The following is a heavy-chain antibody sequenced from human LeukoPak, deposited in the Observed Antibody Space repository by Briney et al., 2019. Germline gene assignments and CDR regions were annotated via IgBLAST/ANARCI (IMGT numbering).Heavy chain of an antibody. Sequence: PSQTLSLTCTISGGSISSGGYYWSWIRQPPGQALEWIGYIYDSGSTYYNPSLKSRVTISADRSKNQLSLKVNSVTAADTAMYYCARSGSYEKPGDHWGQGTLVTVSS. J-gene: IGHJ4*02. CDR3: ARSGSYEKPGDH. V-gene: IGHV4-30-2*01. CDR1: GGSISSGGYY. D-gene: IGHD1-26*01. CDR2: IYDSGST.